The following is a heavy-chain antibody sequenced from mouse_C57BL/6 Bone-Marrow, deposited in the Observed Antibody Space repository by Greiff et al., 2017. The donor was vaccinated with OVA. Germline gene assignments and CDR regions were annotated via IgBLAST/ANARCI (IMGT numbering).Heavy chain of an antibody. Sequence: VQLVESGAELVRPGTSVKMSCKASGYTFTNYWIGWAKQRPGHGLEWIGDIYPGGGYTNYNEKFKGKATLTADKSSSTAYMQFSSLTSEDSAIYYCAREGLPGYFDVWGTGTTVTVSS. CDR2: IYPGGGYT. D-gene: IGHD5-5*01. J-gene: IGHJ1*03. CDR1: GYTFTNYW. CDR3: AREGLPGYFDV. V-gene: IGHV1-63*01.